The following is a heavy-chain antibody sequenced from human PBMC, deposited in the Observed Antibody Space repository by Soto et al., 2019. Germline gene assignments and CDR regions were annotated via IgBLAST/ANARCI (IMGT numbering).Heavy chain of an antibody. D-gene: IGHD2-2*01. Sequence: QVQLQESGPGLVKPSQTLSLTCTVSGGSISSGGYHWSWIRKHPGKGLEWIVYIDYNGSTYYNPSLKRRVTISLDSSKTQFSLELRSGTAADTAMYYCARFQLDYGLDVWGQGTTVTVSS. CDR2: IDYNGST. CDR1: GGSISSGGYH. J-gene: IGHJ6*02. CDR3: ARFQLDYGLDV. V-gene: IGHV4-31*03.